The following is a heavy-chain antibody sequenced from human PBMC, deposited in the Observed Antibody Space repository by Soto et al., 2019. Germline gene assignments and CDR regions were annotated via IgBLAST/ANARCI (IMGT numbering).Heavy chain of an antibody. CDR2: IYYSGST. Sequence: PSETLSLTCTVSGGSISSSSYYWGWIRQPPGKGLEWIGSIYYSGSTYYHPSLKSRVTIAVDTSKNQFSLKLSSVTAADTAVYYCARHTPAISISDHWGQGTLVTSPQ. D-gene: IGHD2-15*01. J-gene: IGHJ4*02. CDR3: ARHTPAISISDH. CDR1: GGSISSSSYY. V-gene: IGHV4-39*01.